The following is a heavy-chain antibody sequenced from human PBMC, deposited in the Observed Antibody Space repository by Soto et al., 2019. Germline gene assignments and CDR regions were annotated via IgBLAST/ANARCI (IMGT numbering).Heavy chain of an antibody. CDR2: IYYSGST. Sequence: SETLSLTCTVSGVSISSYYWSWIRQPPGKGLEWIGYIYYSGSTNYNPSLKSRVTISVDTSKNQFSLKLSSVTAADTAVYYCARAYSSTGSEYFQHWGQGTLVTVSS. J-gene: IGHJ1*01. D-gene: IGHD6-13*01. CDR3: ARAYSSTGSEYFQH. CDR1: GVSISSYY. V-gene: IGHV4-59*01.